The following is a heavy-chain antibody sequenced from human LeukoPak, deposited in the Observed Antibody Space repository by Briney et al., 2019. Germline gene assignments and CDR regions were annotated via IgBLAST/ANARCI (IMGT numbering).Heavy chain of an antibody. CDR1: GGSISSYY. D-gene: IGHD6-19*01. V-gene: IGHV4-59*08. CDR3: ARLSEPWLVPEGAGSDYYGMDV. CDR2: IYYSGST. J-gene: IGHJ6*02. Sequence: SETLSLTCTVSGGSISSYYWSWIRQPPGKGLEWIGYIYYSGSTNYNPSLKSRVTISVDTSKNQFSLKLSSVTAADTAVYYCARLSEPWLVPEGAGSDYYGMDVWGQGTTVTVSS.